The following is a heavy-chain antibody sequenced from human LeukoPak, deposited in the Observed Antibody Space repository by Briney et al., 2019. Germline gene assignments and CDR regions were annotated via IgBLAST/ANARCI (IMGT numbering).Heavy chain of an antibody. J-gene: IGHJ4*02. D-gene: IGHD6-6*01. CDR1: GFTFSSYG. Sequence: GGSLRLSCAASGFTFSSYGMHWVRQAPGKGLEWVSAISGSGGSTYYADSVKGRFTISRDNSKNTLYLQMNSLRAEDTAVYYCAKDLSSSDFDYWGQGTLVTVSS. V-gene: IGHV3-23*01. CDR3: AKDLSSSDFDY. CDR2: ISGSGGST.